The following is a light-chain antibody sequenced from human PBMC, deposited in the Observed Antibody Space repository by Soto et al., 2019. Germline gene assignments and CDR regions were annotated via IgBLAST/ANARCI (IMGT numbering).Light chain of an antibody. Sequence: YELTQPPSVSVSPGQTTTMTCSGDKLGAKYVCWYQQKPGQSPVLVIYDDNKRPSGIPERFSGSNSGNTATLTISGTQALDEADYFCQAWDNSVIFGGGTKLTVL. J-gene: IGLJ2*01. CDR2: DDN. CDR3: QAWDNSVI. CDR1: KLGAKY. V-gene: IGLV3-1*01.